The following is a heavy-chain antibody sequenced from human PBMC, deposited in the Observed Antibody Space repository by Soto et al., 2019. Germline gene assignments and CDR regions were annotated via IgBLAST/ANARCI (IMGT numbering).Heavy chain of an antibody. J-gene: IGHJ1*01. CDR2: IYYAGTT. Sequence: SETLSLTCTVSNGSISPNYWSWLRQPPGKGLEWIGYIYYAGTTTYNPSLQSRVSNSVDTSKNEVSLKLTSVTAADTAVYFCARLGAYYQAMDSWGQGTLVTVSS. CDR3: ARLGAYYQAMDS. V-gene: IGHV4-59*08. D-gene: IGHD3-22*01. CDR1: NGSISPNY.